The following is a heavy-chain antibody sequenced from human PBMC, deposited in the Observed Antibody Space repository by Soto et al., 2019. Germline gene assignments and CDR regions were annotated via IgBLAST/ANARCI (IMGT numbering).Heavy chain of an antibody. J-gene: IGHJ3*02. V-gene: IGHV1-24*01. Sequence: ASVKVSCTVSGYTLTYVSMHWVRQAPGKGLEWMGGFDPEDGETIYAQKFQGRVTMTEDTSTDTAYMELSSLRSEDTAVYYCATVTIYDILTGPDAFDIWGQGTMVTVSS. CDR1: GYTLTYVS. CDR3: ATVTIYDILTGPDAFDI. D-gene: IGHD3-9*01. CDR2: FDPEDGET.